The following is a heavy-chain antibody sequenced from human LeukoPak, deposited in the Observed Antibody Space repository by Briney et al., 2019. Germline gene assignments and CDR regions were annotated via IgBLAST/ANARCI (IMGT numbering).Heavy chain of an antibody. D-gene: IGHD2-15*01. CDR3: ARDDPGSPLDY. Sequence: SETLSLTCTVSGGSISSYYWSWIRQPPGKGLEWIGYIYYSGSTNYNPSLKSRVTISVDTSKNQFSLELSSVTTADTAVYYCARDDPGSPLDYWGQGTLVTVSS. V-gene: IGHV4-59*01. J-gene: IGHJ4*02. CDR2: IYYSGST. CDR1: GGSISSYY.